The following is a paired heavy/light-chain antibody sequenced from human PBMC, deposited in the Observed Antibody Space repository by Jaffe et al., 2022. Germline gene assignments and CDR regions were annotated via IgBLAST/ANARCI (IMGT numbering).Light chain of an antibody. CDR3: QSYDSSLTAVV. CDR2: GNN. CDR1: GSNIGANYD. Sequence: QSVLTQPPSVSGAPGQRVAISCTGSGSNIGANYDVHWYQQLAGTAPKLLIYGNNNRPSGVPDRFSGSKSGTSASLAITGLQAEDEAEYFCQSYDSSLTAVVFGGGTKLTVL. J-gene: IGLJ2*01. V-gene: IGLV1-40*01.
Heavy chain of an antibody. CDR3: ARETISSTYHPHWFDP. Sequence: QLKLQESGPGLVKPSETLSLTCTVSGGSISSFFWTWIRQSPGKGPEWLGYLHYNGDTDYNPSLKSRVSISADTTKNQVSLRLTSLTAADTAVYYCARETISSTYHPHWFDPWGQGTLVIVSS. D-gene: IGHD2-2*01. CDR1: GGSISSFF. CDR2: LHYNGDT. V-gene: IGHV4-59*01. J-gene: IGHJ5*02.